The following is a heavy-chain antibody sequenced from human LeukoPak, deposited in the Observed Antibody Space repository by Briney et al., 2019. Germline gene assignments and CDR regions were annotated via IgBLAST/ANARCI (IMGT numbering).Heavy chain of an antibody. J-gene: IGHJ4*02. V-gene: IGHV3-23*01. CDR3: TKDLDTYHYGGFDY. D-gene: IGHD3-10*01. Sequence: PGGSLRLSCAASGFTFSSYGMHWVRQAPGKGLEWVSAISGSGATTYYAGSVKGRFTVSRDNSKNTLYLHLNSLRAEDTAIYHCTKDLDTYHYGGFDYWGQGTLVTVSA. CDR1: GFTFSSYG. CDR2: ISGSGATT.